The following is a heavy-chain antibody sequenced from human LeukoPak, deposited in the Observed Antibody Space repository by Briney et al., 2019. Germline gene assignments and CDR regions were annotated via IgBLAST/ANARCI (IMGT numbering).Heavy chain of an antibody. J-gene: IGHJ3*02. CDR3: ARDTGYCSSTSCYKSNQDI. CDR2: INTNTGNP. D-gene: IGHD2-2*02. CDR1: GYTFTSYA. V-gene: IGHV7-4-1*02. Sequence: ASVKVSCKASGYTFTSYAMNWVRQAPGQGLEWMGWINTNTGNPTYAQGFTGRFVFSLDTSVSTAYLQISSLKAEDTAVYYCARDTGYCSSTSCYKSNQDIWGQGTMVTVSS.